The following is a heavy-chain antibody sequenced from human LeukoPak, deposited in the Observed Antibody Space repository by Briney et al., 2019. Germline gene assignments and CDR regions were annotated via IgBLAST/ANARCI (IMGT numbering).Heavy chain of an antibody. D-gene: IGHD3-22*01. V-gene: IGHV3-53*01. CDR2: IYSGGST. J-gene: IGHJ4*02. CDR1: GFTVSSNY. Sequence: GGSLRLSCAASGFTVSSNYMSWVRQAPGKGLEWVSVIYSGGSTYYADSVKGRFTISRDNFKNTLYLQMNSLRAEDTAVYYCARHSGSWYYFDYWGQGTLVTVSS. CDR3: ARHSGSWYYFDY.